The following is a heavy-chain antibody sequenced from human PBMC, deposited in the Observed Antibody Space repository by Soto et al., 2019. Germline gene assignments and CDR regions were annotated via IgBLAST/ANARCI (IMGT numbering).Heavy chain of an antibody. V-gene: IGHV3-30*12. CDR3: PPSNLGTQTYQSSPLDI. Sequence: GGSLRLSCAGSGFILSVYAMSWVRQSAGKGLEWVAIISMNGDEKNYADAVKGRFTISRDNRKNTMYLEMSALSAEDTAVYFCPPSNLGTQTYQSSPLDIWGQGTTVTVSS. CDR1: GFILSVYA. CDR2: ISMNGDEK. J-gene: IGHJ6*02. D-gene: IGHD3-16*01.